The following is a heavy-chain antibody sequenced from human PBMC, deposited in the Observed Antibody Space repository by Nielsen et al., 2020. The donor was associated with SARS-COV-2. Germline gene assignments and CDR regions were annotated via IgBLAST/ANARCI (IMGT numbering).Heavy chain of an antibody. Sequence: RQAPGKGLEWVSYISSSSSYTNYADSVKGRFTISRDNAKKSLYLQMNSLRAEDTAVYYCARAAGYCSGGSCYSGGWFDPWGQGTLVTVSS. J-gene: IGHJ5*02. V-gene: IGHV3-11*05. CDR3: ARAAGYCSGGSCYSGGWFDP. CDR2: ISSSSSYT. D-gene: IGHD2-15*01.